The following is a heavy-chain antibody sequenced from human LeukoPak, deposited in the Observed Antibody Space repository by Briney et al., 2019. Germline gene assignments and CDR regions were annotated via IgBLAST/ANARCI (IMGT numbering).Heavy chain of an antibody. D-gene: IGHD6-13*01. J-gene: IGHJ5*02. CDR3: ARDASSGGPSIAAAFDP. Sequence: GRSLRLSCAASGFTFSSYEMNWVRQAPGKGLEWVSYISSSGSTIYYADSVKGRFTISRDNAKNSLYLQMNSLRAEDTAVYYCARDASSGGPSIAAAFDPWGQGTLVTVSS. CDR2: ISSSGSTI. V-gene: IGHV3-48*03. CDR1: GFTFSSYE.